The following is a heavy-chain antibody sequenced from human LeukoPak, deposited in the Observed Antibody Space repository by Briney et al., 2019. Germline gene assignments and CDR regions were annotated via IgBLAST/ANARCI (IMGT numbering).Heavy chain of an antibody. D-gene: IGHD5-18*01. CDR1: GGSISSYY. CDR3: ARRAGVDTAMGWDY. Sequence: ASETLSLTCTVSGGSISSYYWSWIRQPPGKGLEWIGYIYYSGSTNYNPSLKSRVTISVDTSKNQFSLKLSSVTAADTAVYYCARRAGVDTAMGWDYWGQGTLVTVSS. V-gene: IGHV4-59*08. CDR2: IYYSGST. J-gene: IGHJ4*02.